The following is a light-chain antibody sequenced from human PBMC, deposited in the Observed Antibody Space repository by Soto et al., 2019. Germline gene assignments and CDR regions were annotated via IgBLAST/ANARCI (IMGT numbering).Light chain of an antibody. V-gene: IGLV2-11*01. Sequence: QSALTQPRSVSGSPGQSVTISCTGTSSDVGGYKYVSWYQQHPGKAPKVMIYDVSKRPSGVPDRFSGSKSGNTASLTISGLQAEDEADYYCCSYAGSWDVIFGGGTKLTVL. CDR1: SSDVGGYKY. CDR3: CSYAGSWDVI. J-gene: IGLJ2*01. CDR2: DVS.